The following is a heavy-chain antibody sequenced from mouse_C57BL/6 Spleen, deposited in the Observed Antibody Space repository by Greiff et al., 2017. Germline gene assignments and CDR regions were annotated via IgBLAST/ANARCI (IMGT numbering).Heavy chain of an antibody. CDR1: GFTFSSYA. J-gene: IGHJ3*01. Sequence: EVQLQQSGGGLVKPGGSLKLSCAASGFTFSSYAMSWVRQTPEKRLEWVATISDGGSYTYYPDNVKGRFTISRDNAKNNLYLQMSHLKSEDTAMYYCARERSYSNYSFAYWGQGTLVTVSA. CDR2: ISDGGSYT. V-gene: IGHV5-4*01. CDR3: ARERSYSNYSFAY. D-gene: IGHD2-5*01.